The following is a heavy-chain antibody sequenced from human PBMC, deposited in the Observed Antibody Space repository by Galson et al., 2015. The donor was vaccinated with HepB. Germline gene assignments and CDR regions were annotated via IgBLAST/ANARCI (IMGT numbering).Heavy chain of an antibody. Sequence: SLRLSCAASGFTFSSYAMSWVRQAPGKGLEWVSAISGSGGSTYYADSVKGRFTISRDNSKNTLYLQMNSLRAEDTAVYYCAKDRGNGGFMIVVAVLDYWGQGSLVTVSS. D-gene: IGHD3-22*01. V-gene: IGHV3-23*01. CDR3: AKDRGNGGFMIVVAVLDY. CDR2: ISGSGGST. CDR1: GFTFSSYA. J-gene: IGHJ4*02.